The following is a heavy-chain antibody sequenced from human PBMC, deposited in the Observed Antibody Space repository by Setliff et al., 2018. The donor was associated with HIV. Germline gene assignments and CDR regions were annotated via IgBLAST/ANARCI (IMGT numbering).Heavy chain of an antibody. Sequence: PGGSLRLSCVGSGFIFSSYWISWVRQAPGKGLEWVANVNQDGSEKYYVDSVKGRFTISRDNSKNTLYLQMNSLRAEDTAVYYCAKDLTLRNWALDYWGQGTLVTVSS. CDR3: AKDLTLRNWALDY. J-gene: IGHJ4*02. D-gene: IGHD7-27*01. CDR1: GFIFSSYW. CDR2: VNQDGSEK. V-gene: IGHV3-7*01.